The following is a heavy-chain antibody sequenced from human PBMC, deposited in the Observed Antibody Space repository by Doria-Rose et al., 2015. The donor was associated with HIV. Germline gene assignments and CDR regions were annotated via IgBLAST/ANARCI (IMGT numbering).Heavy chain of an antibody. V-gene: IGHV2-26*01. CDR2: TFSDDER. CDR3: ARIKSSRWYHKYYFDF. J-gene: IGHJ4*02. Sequence: QITLKESGPVLVQPTETLTLTCTVSGVSLSSPGMGVSWIRQPPGKALEWLASTFSDDERSYKTSLKSRLTIARGTSKSQVVLTMTDMDPVDTATYYCARIKSSRWYHKYYFDFWGQGTLVIVSA. D-gene: IGHD6-13*01. CDR1: GVSLSSPGMG.